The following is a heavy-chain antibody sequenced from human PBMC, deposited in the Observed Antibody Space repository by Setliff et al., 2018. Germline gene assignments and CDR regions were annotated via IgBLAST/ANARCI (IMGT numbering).Heavy chain of an antibody. Sequence: SETLSLTCSVSGGSISSGDYYWSWNSQPPGKGLVWIGYIYPSGSTYYNPSLKSRVSISVDTSKNQFSLKLSSVTAADTAVYYCARVGYYDSSGYSFAFDIWGQGTMVTVSS. J-gene: IGHJ3*02. D-gene: IGHD3-22*01. V-gene: IGHV4-30-4*08. CDR3: ARVGYYDSSGYSFAFDI. CDR1: GGSISSGDYY. CDR2: IYPSGST.